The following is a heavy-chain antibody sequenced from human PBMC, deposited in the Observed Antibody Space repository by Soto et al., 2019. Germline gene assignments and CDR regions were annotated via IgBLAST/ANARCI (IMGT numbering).Heavy chain of an antibody. D-gene: IGHD6-19*01. Sequence: GESLKISCAASGFTFSSYAMSWVRQAPGKGLEWVSAISGSGGSTYYADSVKGRFTISRDNSKNTLYLQMNSLRAEDTAVYYCAKQNTPTRIAVAGSFDYWGQGTLVTVSS. V-gene: IGHV3-23*01. J-gene: IGHJ4*02. CDR3: AKQNTPTRIAVAGSFDY. CDR2: ISGSGGST. CDR1: GFTFSSYA.